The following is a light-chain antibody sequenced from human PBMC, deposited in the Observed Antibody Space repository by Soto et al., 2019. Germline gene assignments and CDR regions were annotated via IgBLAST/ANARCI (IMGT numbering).Light chain of an antibody. CDR2: DAS. Sequence: DIVLTQSPGTLSLSPLERSTLSCRASQSVRGTSLAWYQQKPGQAPRLLIYDASSRATGIPDRFSGGGSGTDFTLTISRLEPEDFAVYYCQHYGSSPPITFGQGTRLEIK. CDR1: QSVRGTS. J-gene: IGKJ5*01. CDR3: QHYGSSPPIT. V-gene: IGKV3-20*01.